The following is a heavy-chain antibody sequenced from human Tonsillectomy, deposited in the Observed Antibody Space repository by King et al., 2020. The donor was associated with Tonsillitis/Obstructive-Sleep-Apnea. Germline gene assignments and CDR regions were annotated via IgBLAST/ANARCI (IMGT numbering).Heavy chain of an antibody. CDR1: KNSFTTYW. Sequence: LVQSGAEVKKPGESLKISGKGSKNSFTTYWIGWVRQMPGKGLEWMGIICPGDSDTRYSPSFQGQVTISADKSISTAYLQWSSRKASDSAMYYCARRGGRFGSSSDFDYWGQGTLVTVSS. D-gene: IGHD6-6*01. CDR2: ICPGDSDT. CDR3: ARRGGRFGSSSDFDY. V-gene: IGHV5-51*01. J-gene: IGHJ4*02.